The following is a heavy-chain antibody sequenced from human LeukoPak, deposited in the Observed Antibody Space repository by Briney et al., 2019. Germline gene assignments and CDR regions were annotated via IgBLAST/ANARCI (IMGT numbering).Heavy chain of an antibody. D-gene: IGHD1-1*01. CDR2: ITPILGIA. CDR3: ASRRSTRGAFDI. CDR1: GGTFSSYT. J-gene: IGHJ3*02. Sequence: EASVKVSCKASGGTFSSYTISWVRQAPGQGLEWMGRITPILGIANYAQKFQGRVTITADKSTSTAYMELSSLRSEDTAVYYCASRRSTRGAFDIWGQGTMVTVSS. V-gene: IGHV1-69*02.